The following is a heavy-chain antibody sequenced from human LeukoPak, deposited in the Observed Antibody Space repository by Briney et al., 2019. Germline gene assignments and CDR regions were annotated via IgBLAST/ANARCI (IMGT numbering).Heavy chain of an antibody. CDR1: GGSFSDYH. D-gene: IGHD4-11*01. CDR2: ISHSGST. J-gene: IGHJ4*02. V-gene: IGHV4-34*01. Sequence: PSETLSLTCTVYGGSFSDYHWSWIRQAPGKGLEWIGEISHSGSTNYNPSLMGRVTMSVDTSKNQFSLKLSSVSAADTAVYYCARARGPTVLYYFDYWGQGALVTVSS. CDR3: ARARGPTVLYYFDY.